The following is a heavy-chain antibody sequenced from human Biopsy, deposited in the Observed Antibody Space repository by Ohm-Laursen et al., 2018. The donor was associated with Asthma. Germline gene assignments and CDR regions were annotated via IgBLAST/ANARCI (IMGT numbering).Heavy chain of an antibody. V-gene: IGHV1-69*01. CDR2: LIPVLGTP. CDR3: ARGYSGSDRIVYYYSGLEV. CDR1: GDSFSNYA. D-gene: IGHD5-12*01. J-gene: IGHJ6*02. Sequence: SANASRKASGDSFSNYAISWVRQAPGQGLEWMGGLIPVLGTPDHAQMFEGRVTITADESTSTAYMELSSLSSEDTAVYYCARGYSGSDRIVYYYSGLEVWGQGTTVTVSS.